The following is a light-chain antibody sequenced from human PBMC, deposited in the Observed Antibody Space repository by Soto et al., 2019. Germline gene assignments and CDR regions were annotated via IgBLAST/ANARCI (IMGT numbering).Light chain of an antibody. V-gene: IGKV1-39*01. CDR3: QQSFTTSRT. Sequence: DIQMTQSPSSLSASVGDRITISCRASQNINTHLNWYQQKSGQAPKLLIFATSSLQNGVPSRFSGSGSGTGFTLTISSLQPADSGTYYCQQSFTTSRTFGQGTRWISN. CDR1: QNINTH. J-gene: IGKJ1*01. CDR2: ATS.